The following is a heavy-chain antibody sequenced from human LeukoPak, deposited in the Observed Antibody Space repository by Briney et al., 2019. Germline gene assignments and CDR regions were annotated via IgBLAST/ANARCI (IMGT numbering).Heavy chain of an antibody. CDR2: ISGSGDST. Sequence: GGSLRLSCAASGFTFSTYAMSWVRQAPGKGLEWVSGISGSGDSTYYADSVKGRFTISRDDSKNTLYLQTNSLRAEDTAVYYCAKVSEAAAWYKNYGMDVWGQGTTVTVSS. CDR3: AKVSEAAAWYKNYGMDV. V-gene: IGHV3-23*01. D-gene: IGHD6-13*01. CDR1: GFTFSTYA. J-gene: IGHJ6*02.